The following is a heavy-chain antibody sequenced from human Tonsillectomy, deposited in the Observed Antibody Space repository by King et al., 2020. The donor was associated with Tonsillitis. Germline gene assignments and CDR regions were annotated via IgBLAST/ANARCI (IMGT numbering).Heavy chain of an antibody. CDR2: IIPIFGTS. Sequence: VQLVQSGAEVKKPGSSVKVSCKASGGTFSSYAISWVRQAPGQGLEWMGGIIPIFGTSNYAQKFQGGVTVTADESTSTASMELSSLRSEDTAVYYCARGVGEMATNFDYWGQGTLVTVSS. D-gene: IGHD5-24*01. CDR3: ARGVGEMATNFDY. J-gene: IGHJ4*02. V-gene: IGHV1-69*01. CDR1: GGTFSSYA.